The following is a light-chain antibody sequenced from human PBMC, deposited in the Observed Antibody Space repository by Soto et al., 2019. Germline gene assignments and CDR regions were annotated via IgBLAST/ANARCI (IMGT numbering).Light chain of an antibody. J-gene: IGLJ1*01. V-gene: IGLV2-8*01. CDR2: GVT. CDR3: SSYAGSNNFV. CDR1: SSDVGGYDY. Sequence: SAVTQPPSASGSPAQSVTISCTGTSSDVGGYDYVSWYQQHPGKAPKLMIYGVTKRPSGVPDRFSGSKSGNTASLTVSGLQAEDEADYYCSSYAGSNNFVFGTGPKGTVL.